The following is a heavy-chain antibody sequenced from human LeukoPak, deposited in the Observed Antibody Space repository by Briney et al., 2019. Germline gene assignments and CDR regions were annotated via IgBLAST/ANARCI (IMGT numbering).Heavy chain of an antibody. V-gene: IGHV4-38-2*01. D-gene: IGHD3-10*01. Sequence: PSETLSLTCGVSGYSISRGYYWGWIRQPPGKGLEWIGSIYHTGNTYYNPSLKSRVTISVDTSKNQFSQKVRSVTAADTAVYYCAGWFGELLSLFAYWGQGTLVTVSS. CDR3: AGWFGELLSLFAY. CDR1: GYSISRGYY. CDR2: IYHTGNT. J-gene: IGHJ4*02.